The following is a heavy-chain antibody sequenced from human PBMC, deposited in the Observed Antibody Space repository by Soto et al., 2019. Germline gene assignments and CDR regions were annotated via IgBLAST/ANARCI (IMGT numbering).Heavy chain of an antibody. CDR1: GGSFSGYY. D-gene: IGHD3-10*01. CDR3: AREGMVLGSSFNYHYGLDV. V-gene: IGHV4-34*01. CDR2: INHSGST. Sequence: NPSETLSLTCAVYGGSFSGYYWSWIRQPPGKGLEWIGEINHSGSTNYNPSLKSRVTISVDTSKNQFSLKLSSVTAADTAVYYCAREGMVLGSSFNYHYGLDVWGQGTTVPVSS. J-gene: IGHJ6*02.